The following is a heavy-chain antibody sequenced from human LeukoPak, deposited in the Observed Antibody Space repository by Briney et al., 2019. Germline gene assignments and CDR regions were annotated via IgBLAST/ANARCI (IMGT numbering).Heavy chain of an antibody. D-gene: IGHD3-22*01. J-gene: IGHJ4*02. V-gene: IGHV4-34*01. CDR3: ASLRGASYYYDSSGYLGY. Sequence: ETLCLTCAVYGGSFSGYYWSWIRQPPGKGLEWIGEINHSGSTNYNPSLKSRVTISVDTSKNQFSLKLNSVTAADTAVYYCASLRGASYYYDSSGYLGYWGQGTLVTVSS. CDR1: GGSFSGYY. CDR2: INHSGST.